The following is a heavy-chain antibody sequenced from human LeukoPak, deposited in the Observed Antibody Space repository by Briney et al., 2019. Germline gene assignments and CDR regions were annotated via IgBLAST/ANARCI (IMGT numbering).Heavy chain of an antibody. V-gene: IGHV3-48*01. CDR1: GFTFSSYS. CDR2: ISSSSSTI. J-gene: IGHJ6*03. D-gene: IGHD3-22*01. Sequence: PGGSLRLSCAASGFTFSSYSMNWVRQAPGKGLEWVSYISSSSSTIYYADSVKGRFTISRDNAKNSLYLQMNSLRAEDTAVYYCARDRAPYYYDSSGIMDVWGKGITVTVSS. CDR3: ARDRAPYYYDSSGIMDV.